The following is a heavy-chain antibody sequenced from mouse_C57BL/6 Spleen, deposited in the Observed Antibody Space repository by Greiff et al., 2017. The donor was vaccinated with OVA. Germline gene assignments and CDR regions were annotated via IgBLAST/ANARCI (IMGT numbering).Heavy chain of an antibody. V-gene: IGHV3-1*01. CDR2: IGYSGST. CDR1: GYSITSGYD. D-gene: IGHD2-5*01. J-gene: IGHJ1*03. Sequence: EVQLQESGPGMVKPSQSLSLTCTVTGYSITSGYDWHWIRHFPGNKLEWMGYIGYSGSTNYNPSLKSRISITHDTSKNHFFLKLNSVTTEDTATYYCARQSYSSYWYFDVWGTGTTVTVSS. CDR3: ARQSYSSYWYFDV.